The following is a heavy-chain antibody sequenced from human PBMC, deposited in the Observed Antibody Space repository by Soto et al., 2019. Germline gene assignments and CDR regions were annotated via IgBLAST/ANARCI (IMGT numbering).Heavy chain of an antibody. CDR1: GYTFTSYG. CDR2: INAGNGNT. V-gene: IGHV1-3*01. D-gene: IGHD2-15*01. Sequence: ASVKVSCKASGYTFTSYGISWVRQAPGQRLEWMGWINAGNGNTKYSQKFQGRVTVTKDTSASTAYMELSSLRSEDTAVYYCARDLGGWPDYWGQGTLVTVSS. CDR3: ARDLGGWPDY. J-gene: IGHJ4*02.